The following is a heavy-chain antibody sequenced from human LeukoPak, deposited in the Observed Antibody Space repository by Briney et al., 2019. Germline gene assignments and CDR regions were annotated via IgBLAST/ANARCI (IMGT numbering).Heavy chain of an antibody. CDR3: ARANDDYYDSSQLFDY. Sequence: PSETLSLTCTVSNYSISNGYFWGWVRQSPGKGLEWIGSIYHSGSTYYNPSHKSRVTMSVDTSKNQFSLKLSSVTAADTAVYYCARANDDYYDSSQLFDYWGQGTLVTVSS. V-gene: IGHV4-38-2*02. D-gene: IGHD3-22*01. CDR2: IYHSGST. J-gene: IGHJ4*02. CDR1: NYSISNGYF.